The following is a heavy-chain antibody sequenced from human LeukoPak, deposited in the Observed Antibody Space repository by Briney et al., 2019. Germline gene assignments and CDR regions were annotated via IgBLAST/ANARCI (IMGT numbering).Heavy chain of an antibody. J-gene: IGHJ6*02. Sequence: SQTLSLTCAISGDSVSSNSAAWNWIRQSPSRGLEWLGRTYYRSKWYNDYAVSVKSRITINPDTSKNQFSLQLNSVTPEDTAVYYCARAVYSGQQLVPGYYYYGMDVWGQGTTVTVSS. CDR3: ARAVYSGQQLVPGYYYYGMDV. V-gene: IGHV6-1*01. D-gene: IGHD6-13*01. CDR1: GDSVSSNSAA. CDR2: TYYRSKWYN.